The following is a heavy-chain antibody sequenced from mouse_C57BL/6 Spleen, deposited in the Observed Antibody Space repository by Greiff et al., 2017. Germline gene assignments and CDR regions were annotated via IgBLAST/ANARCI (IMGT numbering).Heavy chain of an antibody. CDR2: ISSGSSTI. CDR1: GFTFSDYG. CDR3: ARGDYYGSSYHYAMDY. J-gene: IGHJ4*01. V-gene: IGHV5-17*01. Sequence: EVHLVESGGGLVKPGGSLKLSCAASGFTFSDYGMHWVRQAPEKGLEWVAYISSGSSTIYYADTVKGRFTISRDNAKNTLFLQMTSLRSEDTAMYYCARGDYYGSSYHYAMDYWGQGTSVTVSS. D-gene: IGHD1-1*01.